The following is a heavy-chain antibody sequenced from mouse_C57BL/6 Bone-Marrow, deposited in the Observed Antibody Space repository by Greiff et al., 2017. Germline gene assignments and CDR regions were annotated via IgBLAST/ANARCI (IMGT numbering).Heavy chain of an antibody. D-gene: IGHD1-1*02. CDR3: AREGYGRD. CDR1: GYAFSSSW. J-gene: IGHJ2*01. Sequence: QVQLQQSGPELVKPGASVKIPCKASGYAFSSSWMNWVKQRPGKGLEWIGRIYPGDGDTNYNGKFKGKATLTADKSSSTAYMQLSSLTSEDSAVYFCAREGYGRDWGQGTTLTVSS. V-gene: IGHV1-82*01. CDR2: IYPGDGDT.